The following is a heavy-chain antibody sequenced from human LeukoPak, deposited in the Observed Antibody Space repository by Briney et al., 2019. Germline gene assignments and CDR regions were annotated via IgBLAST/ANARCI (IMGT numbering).Heavy chain of an antibody. CDR2: IIPIFGTA. D-gene: IGHD2-2*01. CDR1: GGTFSSSA. CDR3: ARFCSSTSCYNWFDP. V-gene: IGHV1-69*05. J-gene: IGHJ5*02. Sequence: SVKVSCKASGGTFSSSAISWVRQAPGQGLEWMGGIIPIFGTANYAQKFQGRVTITTDESTSTAYMELSSLRSEDTAVYYCARFCSSTSCYNWFDPWGQGTLVTVSS.